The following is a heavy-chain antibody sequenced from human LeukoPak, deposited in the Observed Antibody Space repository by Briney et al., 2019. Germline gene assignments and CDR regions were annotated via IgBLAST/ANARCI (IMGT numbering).Heavy chain of an antibody. CDR1: GFTFSSYA. D-gene: IGHD6-19*01. CDR3: ARTYPGIAKAGTFDY. CDR2: IDQDGTDE. V-gene: IGHV3-7*01. Sequence: PGGSLRLSCAASGFTFSSYAMHWVRQAPGKGLEWVANIDQDGTDEYYVDSVKGRFTISRDNARNSLYLQMNSLRAEDTAVYYCARTYPGIAKAGTFDYWGQGTLVTVSS. J-gene: IGHJ4*02.